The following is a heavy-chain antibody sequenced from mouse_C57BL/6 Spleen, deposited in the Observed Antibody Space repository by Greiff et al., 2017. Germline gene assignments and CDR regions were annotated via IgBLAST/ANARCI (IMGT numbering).Heavy chain of an antibody. V-gene: IGHV3-6*01. J-gene: IGHJ2*01. CDR3: ARALLLRWYYFDY. D-gene: IGHD1-1*02. CDR2: QSYDGSN. CDR1: GYSITSGYY. Sequence: EVKVEESGPGLVKPSQSLSLTCSVTGYSITSGYYWNWIRQFPGNKLEWMGYQSYDGSNNYNPPLKNRIPITRDTSKSQFFLKLNSVTSEDTATYYCARALLLRWYYFDYWGQGTTLTVSS.